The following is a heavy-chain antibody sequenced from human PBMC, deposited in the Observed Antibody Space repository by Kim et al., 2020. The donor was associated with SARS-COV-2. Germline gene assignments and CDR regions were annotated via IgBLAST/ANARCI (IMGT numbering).Heavy chain of an antibody. CDR1: GGSISSSSYY. CDR2: IYYSGST. CDR3: ARHLSRFLEWLYLNWFDP. Sequence: SETLSLTCTVSGGSISSSSYYWGWIRQPPGKGLEWIGSIYYSGSTYYNPSLKSRVTISVDTSKNQFSLKLSSVTAADTAVYYCARHLSRFLEWLYLNWFDPWGQGTLVTVSS. V-gene: IGHV4-39*01. D-gene: IGHD3-3*01. J-gene: IGHJ5*02.